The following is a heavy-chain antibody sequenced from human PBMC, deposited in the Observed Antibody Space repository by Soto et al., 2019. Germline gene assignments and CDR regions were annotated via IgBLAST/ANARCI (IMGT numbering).Heavy chain of an antibody. J-gene: IGHJ4*02. CDR1: GFTFINTG. Sequence: EVQVLQSGGGLVPPGGSLRLSCAGSGFTFINTGMSWVRQAPGQGLEWVSAITGNGDTTYYADSVKGRFTISRDNSKSTLYLQMNSLRAEDTAGDYCAKIDGDFDDWGQGTLVTVSS. V-gene: IGHV3-23*01. D-gene: IGHD3-22*01. CDR3: AKIDGDFDD. CDR2: ITGNGDTT.